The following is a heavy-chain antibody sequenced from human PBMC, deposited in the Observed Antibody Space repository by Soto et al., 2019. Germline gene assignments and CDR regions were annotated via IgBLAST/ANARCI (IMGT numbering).Heavy chain of an antibody. CDR1: GFTVSSNY. CDR2: IYSGGST. CDR3: ARDLLIQEAYYYYYYMDV. Sequence: RLSCAASGFTVSSNYMSWVRQAPGKGLEWVSVIYSGGSTYYADSVKDRFTISRHNSKNTLYLQMNSLRAEDTAVYYCARDLLIQEAYYYYYYMDVWGKGTTVTVSS. D-gene: IGHD2-15*01. J-gene: IGHJ6*03. V-gene: IGHV3-53*04.